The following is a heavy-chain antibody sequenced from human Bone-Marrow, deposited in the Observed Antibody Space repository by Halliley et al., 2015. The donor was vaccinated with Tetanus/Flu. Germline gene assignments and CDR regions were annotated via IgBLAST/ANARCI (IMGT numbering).Heavy chain of an antibody. J-gene: IGHJ4*02. CDR3: ARQMDGDYFDF. Sequence: LRLSCSVSGRTISTYFWTWIRQPPGKGLEWLGDINYTGNTNYNPSLNSRVSISVDTSKNQFSRELSSVTATDTAVYFCARQMDGDYFDFWSPGTLVTVSS. V-gene: IGHV4-59*08. CDR1: GRTISTYF. D-gene: IGHD4-17*01. CDR2: INYTGNT.